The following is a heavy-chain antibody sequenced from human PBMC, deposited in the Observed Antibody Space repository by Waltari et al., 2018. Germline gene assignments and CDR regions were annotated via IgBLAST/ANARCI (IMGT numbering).Heavy chain of an antibody. CDR2: IYYSGST. Sequence: QVQLQESGPGLVKPSETLSLTCTVSGGSISSHYWSWIRQPPGKGLEWIGYIYYSGSTNYNPSRKSRVTISVDTSKNQFSLKLSSVTAADTAVYYCARGRAALEPWGQGTLVTVSS. V-gene: IGHV4-59*11. CDR1: GGSISSHY. J-gene: IGHJ5*02. CDR3: ARGRAALEP. D-gene: IGHD6-6*01.